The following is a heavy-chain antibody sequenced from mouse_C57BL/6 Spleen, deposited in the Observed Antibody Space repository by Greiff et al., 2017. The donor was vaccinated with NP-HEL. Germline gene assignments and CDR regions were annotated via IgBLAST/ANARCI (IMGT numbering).Heavy chain of an antibody. D-gene: IGHD2-4*01. CDR2: INPNNGGT. Sequence: EVQLQQSGPELVKPGASVKISCKASGYTFTDYYMNWVKQSHGKSLEWIGDINPNNGGTSYNQKFKGKATLTVDKSSSTAYMELRSLTSDDSAVYYCARRGIYYDYDDGSYYFDYWGQGTTLTVSS. V-gene: IGHV1-26*01. CDR3: ARRGIYYDYDDGSYYFDY. CDR1: GYTFTDYY. J-gene: IGHJ2*01.